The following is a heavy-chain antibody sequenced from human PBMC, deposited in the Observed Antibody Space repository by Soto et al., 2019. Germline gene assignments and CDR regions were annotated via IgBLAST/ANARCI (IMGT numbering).Heavy chain of an antibody. CDR1: GFTFTRYS. Sequence: GGSLRLSCAASGFTFTRYSMNWVRQAPGKGLEWVSSISSTTHYIYYADSMGGRFTISRDNAKNAVYLEMNSLRAEDTAVYYCARESEDLTSNFDYWGHGTLVTVSS. CDR2: ISSTTHYI. J-gene: IGHJ4*01. V-gene: IGHV3-21*06. CDR3: ARESEDLTSNFDY.